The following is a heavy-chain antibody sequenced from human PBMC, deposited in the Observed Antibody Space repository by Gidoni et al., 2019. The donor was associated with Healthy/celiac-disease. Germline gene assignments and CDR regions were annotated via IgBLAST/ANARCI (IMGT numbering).Heavy chain of an antibody. CDR1: GFTFSSYA. J-gene: IGHJ5*02. V-gene: IGHV3-23*01. D-gene: IGHD4-17*01. CDR3: ARLEGSYGDYSWFDP. Sequence: EVQLLESGGGLVQPGGSLRLSCAASGFTFSSYAMSWVRQAPGKGLEWVSAISGSGGSTYYADSVKGRFTISRDNSKNTLYLQMNSLRAEDTAVYYCARLEGSYGDYSWFDPWGQGTLVTVSS. CDR2: ISGSGGST.